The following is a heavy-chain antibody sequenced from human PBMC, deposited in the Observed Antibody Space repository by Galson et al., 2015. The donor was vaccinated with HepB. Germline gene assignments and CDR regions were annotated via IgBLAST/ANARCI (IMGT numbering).Heavy chain of an antibody. J-gene: IGHJ6*02. CDR2: IKQDGSEK. Sequence: LRLSCAASGFTFSSYWMSWVRQAPGKGLEWVANIKQDGSEKYYVDSVKGRFTISRDNAKNSLYLQMNSLRAEDTAVYHCARVGQQSTWGLYYYHGMDVWGQGTTVTVSS. D-gene: IGHD6-13*01. CDR3: ARVGQQSTWGLYYYHGMDV. V-gene: IGHV3-7*03. CDR1: GFTFSSYW.